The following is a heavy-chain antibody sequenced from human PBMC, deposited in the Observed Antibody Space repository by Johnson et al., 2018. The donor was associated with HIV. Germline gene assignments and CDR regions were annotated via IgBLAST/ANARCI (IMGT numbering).Heavy chain of an antibody. CDR3: ARENYYDILNDGFDI. CDR1: GFTFSDYY. Sequence: VQLVESGGGLVKPGGSLRLSCAASGFTFSDYYMSWIRQAPGKGLEWVSGINWNGGSTGYADSVKGRFTISRDNAKNSLYLQMNSLRAEDTALYYCARENYYDILNDGFDIWGQGTMVTVSS. CDR2: INWNGGST. J-gene: IGHJ3*02. V-gene: IGHV3-20*04. D-gene: IGHD3-22*01.